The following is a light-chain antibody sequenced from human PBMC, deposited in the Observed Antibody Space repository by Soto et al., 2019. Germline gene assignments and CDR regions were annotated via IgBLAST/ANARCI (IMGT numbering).Light chain of an antibody. Sequence: PGERVTLSCRASQSVSSSYLTWYQQKPGQAPRLLIYGASTRATSIPARFSGSGSGTDFTLTISSLQPEDFAVYYCQQHYNLHLFAGGTKVDIK. CDR1: QSVSSSY. J-gene: IGKJ4*01. CDR2: GAS. CDR3: QQHYNLHL. V-gene: IGKV3D-7*01.